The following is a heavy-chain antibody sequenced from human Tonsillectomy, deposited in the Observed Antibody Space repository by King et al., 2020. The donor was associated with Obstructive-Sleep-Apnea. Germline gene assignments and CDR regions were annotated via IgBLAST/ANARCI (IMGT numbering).Heavy chain of an antibody. D-gene: IGHD6-13*01. V-gene: IGHV3-30*03. J-gene: IGHJ6*02. CDR3: YSPEVSMDL. Sequence: VHLVESGGGVVQPGRSLRLSCAASGFSFSSYGMHWVRQAPGKGLEWVAVISHDGSNKYSADSVKGRFTISRDNSKNTLYLQMNGLTAEDTAVYYCYSPEVSMDLWGQGTTVTVSS. CDR1: GFSFSSYG. CDR2: ISHDGSNK.